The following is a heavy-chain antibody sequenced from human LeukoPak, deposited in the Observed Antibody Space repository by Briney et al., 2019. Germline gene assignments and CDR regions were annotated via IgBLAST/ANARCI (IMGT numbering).Heavy chain of an antibody. CDR1: VGTFSSYA. Sequence: GSSVKVSCKASVGTFSSYAISWVRPAPGQGLEWMGGIIPIFGTANYAQKFQGRVTITADESTSTAYMELSSLRSEDTAVYYCANSKSSRYSSGWYEDWGQGTLVTVSS. V-gene: IGHV1-69*01. CDR3: ANSKSSRYSSGWYED. J-gene: IGHJ4*02. CDR2: IIPIFGTA. D-gene: IGHD6-19*01.